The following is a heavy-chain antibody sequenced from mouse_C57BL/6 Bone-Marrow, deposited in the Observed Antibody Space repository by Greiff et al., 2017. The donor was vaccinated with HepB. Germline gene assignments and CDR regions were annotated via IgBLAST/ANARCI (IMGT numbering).Heavy chain of an antibody. V-gene: IGHV5-6*01. CDR3: ARLYDGYPFAY. CDR2: ISSGGSYT. Sequence: EVQLQESGGDLVKPGGSLKLSCAASGFTFSSYGMSWVRQTPDKRLEWVATISSGGSYTYYPDSVKGRFTISRDNAKNTLYLQMSSLKSEDTAMYYCARLYDGYPFAYWGQGTLVTVSA. CDR1: GFTFSSYG. D-gene: IGHD2-3*01. J-gene: IGHJ3*01.